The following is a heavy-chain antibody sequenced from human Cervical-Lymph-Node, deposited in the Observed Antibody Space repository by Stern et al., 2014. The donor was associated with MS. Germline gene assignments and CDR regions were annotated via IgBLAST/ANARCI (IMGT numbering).Heavy chain of an antibody. Sequence: QDQLVQSGAEVKKPGASVKVSCKASGYTFSIYYMHWVRQAPGQGLEWMGIINPSGGSSSYAQKFQGRVTMTRDTSTSTVYMELRSLRSEDTAVYYCAREVAGHRLGMMDVWGQGTTGTVSS. V-gene: IGHV1-46*01. D-gene: IGHD6-19*01. CDR1: GYTFSIYY. CDR2: INPSGGSS. CDR3: AREVAGHRLGMMDV. J-gene: IGHJ6*02.